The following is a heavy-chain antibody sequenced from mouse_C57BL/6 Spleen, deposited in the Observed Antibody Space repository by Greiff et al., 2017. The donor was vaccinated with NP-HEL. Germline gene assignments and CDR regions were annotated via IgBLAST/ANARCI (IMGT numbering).Heavy chain of an antibody. CDR2: IYPGSGNT. CDR1: GYTFTDYY. D-gene: IGHD1-1*01. Sequence: QVQLKESGAELVRPGASVKLSCKASGYTFTDYYINWVKQRPGQGLEWIARIYPGSGNTYYNEKFKGKATLTAEKSSSTAYMQLSSLTSEDSAVYFCARSNYGSYYFDYWGQGTTLTVSS. V-gene: IGHV1-76*01. CDR3: ARSNYGSYYFDY. J-gene: IGHJ2*01.